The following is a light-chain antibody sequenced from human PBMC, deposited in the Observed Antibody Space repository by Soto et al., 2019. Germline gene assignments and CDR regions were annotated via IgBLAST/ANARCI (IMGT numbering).Light chain of an antibody. CDR2: GAS. J-gene: IGKJ4*01. V-gene: IGKV1-39*01. Sequence: GDRVTITCRASQSISSFLSWYQQKPGKVPKLLIYGASSLESGVPSRFIGSGSGPDFTLTISSLQPEDFATYYCQQGHSTPFTFGGGTKVEIK. CDR3: QQGHSTPFT. CDR1: QSISSF.